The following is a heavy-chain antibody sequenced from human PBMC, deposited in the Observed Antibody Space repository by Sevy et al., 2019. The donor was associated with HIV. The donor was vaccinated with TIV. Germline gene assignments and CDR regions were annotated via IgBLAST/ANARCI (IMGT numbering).Heavy chain of an antibody. V-gene: IGHV4-4*07. D-gene: IGHD2-15*01. CDR3: ARVGTVVTGGQIDY. CDR1: GGSISSYY. CDR2: IYTSGST. J-gene: IGHJ4*02. Sequence: SETLSLTCTVSGGSISSYYWSWIRQPAGKGLEWIGRIYTSGSTNYNPSLKSRVTRSVDTSKNQFSLKLSSVTAADTAVYYCARVGTVVTGGQIDYWGQGTLVTVSS.